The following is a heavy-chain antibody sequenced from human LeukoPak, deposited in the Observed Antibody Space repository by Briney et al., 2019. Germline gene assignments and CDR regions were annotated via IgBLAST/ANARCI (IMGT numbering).Heavy chain of an antibody. J-gene: IGHJ6*02. Sequence: GGCLRLSCAASGFTFSNYDMHWVRQAPGKGLEWVAVIWFDGSNKFYADSVKGRFTISRDNSKNTLYLQMNSLRAEDTAVYYCAKDSLRWSYFYYGMDVWGQGTTGTVSS. D-gene: IGHD4-23*01. CDR1: GFTFSNYD. CDR2: IWFDGSNK. V-gene: IGHV3-33*06. CDR3: AKDSLRWSYFYYGMDV.